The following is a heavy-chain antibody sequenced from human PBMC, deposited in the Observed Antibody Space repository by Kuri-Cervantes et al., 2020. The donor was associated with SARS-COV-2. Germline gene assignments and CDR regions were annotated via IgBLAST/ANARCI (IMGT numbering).Heavy chain of an antibody. D-gene: IGHD6-13*01. J-gene: IGHJ4*02. V-gene: IGHV1-2*02. Sequence: ASVKVSCKASGYTFTGCYIHWVRQAPGQGLEWMGWINPNTGGPNYAQKFQGRVTMTRDTSISTAYMELSRLRSDDTAVYYCARDLRWAAAGKATSVDYWGQGTLVTVSS. CDR2: INPNTGGP. CDR1: GYTFTGCY. CDR3: ARDLRWAAAGKATSVDY.